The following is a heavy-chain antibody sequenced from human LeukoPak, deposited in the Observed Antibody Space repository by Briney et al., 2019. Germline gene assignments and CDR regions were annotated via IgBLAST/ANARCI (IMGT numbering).Heavy chain of an antibody. CDR3: ATIDGHYDSSGY. J-gene: IGHJ4*02. Sequence: GASVKVSCKVSGYTLTELSMHWVRQAPGKGLEGMGGFDPEDGETIYAQKFQGRVTMTEDTSTDTAYMELSSLRSEDTAVYYCATIDGHYDSSGYWGQGTLVIVSS. D-gene: IGHD3-22*01. CDR1: GYTLTELS. V-gene: IGHV1-24*01. CDR2: FDPEDGET.